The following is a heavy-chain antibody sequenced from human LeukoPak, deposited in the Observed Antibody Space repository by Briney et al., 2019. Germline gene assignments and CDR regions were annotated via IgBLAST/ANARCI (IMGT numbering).Heavy chain of an antibody. V-gene: IGHV3-53*01. CDR1: GFTVSSNY. CDR2: IYGGGSI. Sequence: HPGGSLRLSCAASGFTVSSNYMNWVRQAPGKGLEWVSVIYGGGSIYYADSVKGRFTISRDNSKNTLYLQMNSLRAEDTAVYYCARGAVYNYPYYFDYWRQGTLVTVSS. D-gene: IGHD5/OR15-5a*01. J-gene: IGHJ4*02. CDR3: ARGAVYNYPYYFDY.